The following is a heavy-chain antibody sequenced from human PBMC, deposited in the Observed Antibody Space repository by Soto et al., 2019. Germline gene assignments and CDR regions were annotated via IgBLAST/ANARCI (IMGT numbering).Heavy chain of an antibody. V-gene: IGHV3-15*07. D-gene: IGHD2-21*01. CDR3: TTGQRLWYYYYYGMDF. Sequence: PGGSLRLSCAASGFTFSNAWMNWVRQAPGKGLEWVGRIKSKTDGGTTDYAAPVKGRFTISRDDSKNTLYLQMNSLKTEDTAVYYCTTGQRLWYYYYYGMDFWGQGTTVTVSS. J-gene: IGHJ6*02. CDR1: GFTFSNAW. CDR2: IKSKTDGGTT.